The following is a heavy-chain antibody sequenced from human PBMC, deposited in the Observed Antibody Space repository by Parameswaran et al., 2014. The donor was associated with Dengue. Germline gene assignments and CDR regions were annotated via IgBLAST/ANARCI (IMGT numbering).Heavy chain of an antibody. Sequence: ASVKVSCKASGYTFTSYGISWVRQAPGQGLEWMGWISAYNGNTNYAQKLQGRVTMTTDTSTSTAYMELRSLRSDDTAVYYCARDRVWNIVVVPAAGGMDVWGQGDHGHRLL. CDR1: GYTFTSYG. CDR3: ARDRVWNIVVVPAAGGMDV. J-gene: IGHJ6*02. CDR2: ISAYNGNT. D-gene: IGHD2-2*01. V-gene: IGHV1-18*01.